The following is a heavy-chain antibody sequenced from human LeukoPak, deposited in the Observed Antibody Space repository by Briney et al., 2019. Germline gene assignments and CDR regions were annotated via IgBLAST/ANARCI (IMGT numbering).Heavy chain of an antibody. CDR2: ISGRGGST. J-gene: IGHJ4*02. V-gene: IGHV3-23*01. D-gene: IGHD1-26*01. CDR3: ARGDSGSYYFDY. CDR1: GFTFSSYA. Sequence: PGGSLRLSCAASGFTFSSYAMSWVRQAPGKGLAWVSAISGRGGSTYYADSVKGRFTISRDNAKNSLYLQMNSLRAEDTAVYYCARGDSGSYYFDYWGQGALVTVSS.